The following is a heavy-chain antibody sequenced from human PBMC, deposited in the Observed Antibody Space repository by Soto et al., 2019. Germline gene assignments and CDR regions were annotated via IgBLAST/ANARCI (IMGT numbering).Heavy chain of an antibody. Sequence: GSLRLSCAASGFTFSSYSMNWVRQAPGKGLEWVSSISSSSSYIYYADSVKGRFTISRDNAKNSLYLQMNSLRAEDTAVYYCARGTVEIRYFDWLSPHPFDIWGQGTMVTVSS. D-gene: IGHD3-9*01. V-gene: IGHV3-21*01. CDR3: ARGTVEIRYFDWLSPHPFDI. CDR1: GFTFSSYS. J-gene: IGHJ3*02. CDR2: ISSSSSYI.